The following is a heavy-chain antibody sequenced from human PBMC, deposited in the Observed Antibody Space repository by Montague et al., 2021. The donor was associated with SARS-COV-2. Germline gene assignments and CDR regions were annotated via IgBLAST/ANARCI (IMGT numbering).Heavy chain of an antibody. D-gene: IGHD1-1*01. J-gene: IGHJ6*02. CDR2: TYYRSKRYN. CDR3: TSGREGNYNVMDV. CDR1: GDSVSSNSAT. Sequence: CAIPGDSVSSNSATWNWVRQSPSRGLEWLGRTYYRSKRYNDYAVAVGGRVTINPDTSKNQFSLQLNSVTPEDTALYYCTSGREGNYNVMDVWGQGTTVTVSS. V-gene: IGHV6-1*01.